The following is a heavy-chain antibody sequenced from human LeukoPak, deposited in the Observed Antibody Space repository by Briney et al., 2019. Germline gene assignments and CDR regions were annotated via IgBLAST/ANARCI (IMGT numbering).Heavy chain of an antibody. CDR2: IWCDGTNK. CDR3: ARIGSSTWAKPLHFDY. Sequence: GGSLRLSCAASGFTFSNYALHWVRQSPRKGLEWVALIWCDGTNKYNADSVKGRFTISRDNSKNTVYLQMNSLGVDDTAVYYCARIGSSTWAKPLHFDYWGQGTLVTVSS. V-gene: IGHV3-30*04. J-gene: IGHJ4*02. CDR1: GFTFSNYA. D-gene: IGHD2-2*01.